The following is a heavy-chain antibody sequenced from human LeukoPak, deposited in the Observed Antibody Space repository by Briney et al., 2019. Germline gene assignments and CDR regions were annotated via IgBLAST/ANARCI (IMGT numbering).Heavy chain of an antibody. CDR3: ARTPGVGWYFDL. D-gene: IGHD2-15*01. CDR2: IHSSGST. J-gene: IGHJ2*01. CDR1: GGSISSGSYY. Sequence: SETLSLTCTVSGGSISSGSYYWSWIRQPAGKGLEWVGRIHSSGSTNYNSSLKSRVTISVDTSKNQFSLKLSSVTAADTAVYYCARTPGVGWYFDLWGRGTLVTVSS. V-gene: IGHV4-61*02.